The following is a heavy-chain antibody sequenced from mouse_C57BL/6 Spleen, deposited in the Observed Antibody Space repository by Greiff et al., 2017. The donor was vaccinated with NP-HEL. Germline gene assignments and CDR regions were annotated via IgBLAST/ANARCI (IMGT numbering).Heavy chain of an antibody. D-gene: IGHD1-1*01. J-gene: IGHJ4*01. V-gene: IGHV1-9*01. CDR2: ILPGSGST. CDR3: ARQGFRDYYGSSPYAMDY. Sequence: QVQLQQSGAELMKPGASVKLSCKATGYTFTGYWIEWVKQRPGHGLEWIGEILPGSGSTNYNEKFKGKATFTADTSSNTAYMQLSSLTTEDSAIYYCARQGFRDYYGSSPYAMDYWGQGTSVTVSS. CDR1: GYTFTGYW.